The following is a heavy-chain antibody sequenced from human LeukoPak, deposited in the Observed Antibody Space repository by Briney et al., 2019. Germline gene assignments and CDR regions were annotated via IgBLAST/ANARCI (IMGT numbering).Heavy chain of an antibody. V-gene: IGHV3-9*01. J-gene: IGHJ4*02. CDR1: GFTFDDYA. D-gene: IGHD6-19*01. Sequence: PGRSLRLSCAASGFTFDDYAMHWVRQAPGKGLEWVSGISWNSGSIGYADSVKGRFTISRDNAKNSLYLQMNSLRAEDTALYYCAKDIGIAVAGTVDYWGQGTLVTVSS. CDR2: ISWNSGSI. CDR3: AKDIGIAVAGTVDY.